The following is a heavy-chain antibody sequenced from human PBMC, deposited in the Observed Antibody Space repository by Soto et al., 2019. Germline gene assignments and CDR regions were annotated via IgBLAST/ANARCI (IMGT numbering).Heavy chain of an antibody. CDR1: GFTFTSSA. V-gene: IGHV1-58*01. D-gene: IGHD6-13*01. CDR3: AAEPPGYSSSHY. Sequence: SVKVSCKASGFTFTSSAVQWVRQARGQRLEWIGWIVVGSGNTNYAQKFQERVTITRDMSTSTAYMELSSLRSEDTAVYYCAAEPPGYSSSHYWGQGTLVTVSS. CDR2: IVVGSGNT. J-gene: IGHJ4*02.